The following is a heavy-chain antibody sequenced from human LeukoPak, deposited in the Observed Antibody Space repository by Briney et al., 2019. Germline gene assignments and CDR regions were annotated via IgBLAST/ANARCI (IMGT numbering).Heavy chain of an antibody. D-gene: IGHD2/OR15-2a*01. CDR3: ARQEGNRGDAFDI. CDR1: GFTFSSCE. J-gene: IGHJ3*02. Sequence: SLRLSCAASGFTFSSCEMNCVRQAPGKGMERVSYISSSGSTIYYADSVKGRFTISRDNAKNSLYLQMNSLRAEDTAVYYCARQEGNRGDAFDIWGQGTMVTVSS. V-gene: IGHV3-48*03. CDR2: ISSSGSTI.